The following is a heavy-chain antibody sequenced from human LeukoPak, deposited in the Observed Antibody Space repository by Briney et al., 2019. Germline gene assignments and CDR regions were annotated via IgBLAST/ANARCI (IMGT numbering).Heavy chain of an antibody. J-gene: IGHJ6*02. CDR1: GYTFTGYY. CDR3: ARDIPGAPKYYYYGMDV. CDR2: INPNSGGT. V-gene: IGHV1-2*02. D-gene: IGHD1-14*01. Sequence: ASVKVSCKASGYTFTGYYMHLVRQAPGQGLEWMGWINPNSGGTNYAQKSQGRVTMTRDTSISTAYMELSRLRSDDTAVYYCARDIPGAPKYYYYGMDVWGQGTTVTVSS.